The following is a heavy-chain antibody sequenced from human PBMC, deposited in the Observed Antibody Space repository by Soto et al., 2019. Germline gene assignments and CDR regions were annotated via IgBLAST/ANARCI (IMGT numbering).Heavy chain of an antibody. D-gene: IGHD2-21*02. CDR2: VNPSGGHT. Sequence: QVQLVQSGAEVKKPGASVKVSCKASGDTFTDYYIHWVRQAPGQGLEWMGTVNPSGGHTTYAQHCLGRMTXPXXXSXXTLYMELTSLTSEDTAIYYCASGGHVVVVTAALDYWGQGTLVTVSS. CDR3: ASGGHVVVVTAALDY. CDR1: GDTFTDYY. J-gene: IGHJ4*02. V-gene: IGHV1-46*01.